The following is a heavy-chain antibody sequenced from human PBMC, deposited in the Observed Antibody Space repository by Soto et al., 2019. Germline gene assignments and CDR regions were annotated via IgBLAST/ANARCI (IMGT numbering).Heavy chain of an antibody. CDR3: ARAPVGMDSINFFDH. CDR1: GGSISSGGYH. J-gene: IGHJ4*02. Sequence: SETLSLTCTVSGGSISSGGYHWSWIRQSPGKGLEWIGYIYNGGRTFYRPSLESRINMSLDATKNSYSLRLTSVTAADTAVYYCARAPVGMDSINFFDHWGQGILVTVS. CDR2: IYNGGRT. V-gene: IGHV4-30-4*01. D-gene: IGHD2-8*01.